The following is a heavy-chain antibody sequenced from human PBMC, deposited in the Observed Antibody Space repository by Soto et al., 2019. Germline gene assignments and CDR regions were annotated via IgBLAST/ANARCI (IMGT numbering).Heavy chain of an antibody. CDR3: AGDLAGDSRTVFAF. D-gene: IGHD4-17*01. V-gene: IGHV3-23*01. CDR1: GFTFSSYA. J-gene: IGHJ4*02. CDR2: ISGSGGST. Sequence: PVGSLRLSCAASGFTFSSYAMSWVRQAPGKGLEWVSAISGSGGSTYYADSVKGRFTISRDNSKNTLYLQMKSLRAEDTALYFRAGDLAGDSRTVFAFWGKGSLVTVSS.